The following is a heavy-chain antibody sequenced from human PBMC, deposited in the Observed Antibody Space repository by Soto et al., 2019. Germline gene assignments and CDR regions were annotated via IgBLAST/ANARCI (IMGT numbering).Heavy chain of an antibody. Sequence: QPGGSLRLSCAASGFTFSSYAMHWVRQAPGKGLEWVAVISYDGSNKYYADSVKGRFTISRDNSKNTLYLQMNSLRAEDTAVYYCARLASYSSSSYYYYYYGMDVWGQGTTVTVSS. CDR1: GFTFSSYA. V-gene: IGHV3-30-3*01. CDR2: ISYDGSNK. CDR3: ARLASYSSSSYYYYYYGMDV. D-gene: IGHD6-6*01. J-gene: IGHJ6*02.